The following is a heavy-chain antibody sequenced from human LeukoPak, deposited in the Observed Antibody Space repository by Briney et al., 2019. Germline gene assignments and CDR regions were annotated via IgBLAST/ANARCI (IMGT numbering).Heavy chain of an antibody. D-gene: IGHD2-15*01. CDR1: GYTFNNYG. V-gene: IGHV1-18*01. CDR2: ISTYHGDT. J-gene: IGHJ4*02. CDR3: ARVAPNRRYCSGGTCLNSFDY. Sequence: GASVKVSCKASGYTFNNYGISWVRQAPGQGLEWMGWISTYHGDTNYAQRLQGRVTMTTDTSTSTAYMELRSLRSDDTAVYYCARVAPNRRYCSGGTCLNSFDYWGQGTLVTVSS.